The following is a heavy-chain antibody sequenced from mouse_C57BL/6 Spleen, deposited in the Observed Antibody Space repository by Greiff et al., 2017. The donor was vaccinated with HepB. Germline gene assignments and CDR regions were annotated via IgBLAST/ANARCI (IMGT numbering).Heavy chain of an antibody. V-gene: IGHV1-82*01. CDR1: GYAFSSSW. CDR3: ARSFITTVVARYWYFDV. Sequence: VKLQQSGPELVKPGASVKISCKASGYAFSSSWMNWVKQRPGKGLEWIGRIYPGDGDTNYNGKFKGKATLTADKSSSTAYMQLSSLTSEDSAVYFCARSFITTVVARYWYFDVWGTGTTVTVSS. J-gene: IGHJ1*03. CDR2: IYPGDGDT. D-gene: IGHD1-1*01.